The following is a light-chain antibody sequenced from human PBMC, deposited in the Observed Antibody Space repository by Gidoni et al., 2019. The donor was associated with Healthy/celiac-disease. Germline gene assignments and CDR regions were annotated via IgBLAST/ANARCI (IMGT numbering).Light chain of an antibody. J-gene: IGKJ4*01. CDR3: QQSYSTPLT. CDR1: QSISSY. CDR2: AAS. V-gene: IGKV1-39*01. Sequence: DIQMTQSPSSLSASVGDRVTITCRASQSISSYVNWYQQKPGKAPKLLIYAASSLQSGVPSRFSGSGSGTDFTLTISSLQPEDFATYYCQQSYSTPLTFGGGPRWRSN.